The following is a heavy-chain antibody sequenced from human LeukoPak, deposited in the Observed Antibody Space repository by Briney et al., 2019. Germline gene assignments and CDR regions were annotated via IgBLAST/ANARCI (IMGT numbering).Heavy chain of an antibody. CDR3: ARTKYSSSWYPGYYYYYMDV. Sequence: SETLSLTCTVSGGSVSDYYWSWIRQPPGKGLEWIGEINHSGSTNYNPSLKSRVTISVDTSKNQFSLKLSSVTAADTAVYYCARTKYSSSWYPGYYYYYMDVWGKGTTVTVSS. CDR2: INHSGST. J-gene: IGHJ6*03. V-gene: IGHV4-34*01. D-gene: IGHD6-13*01. CDR1: GGSVSDYY.